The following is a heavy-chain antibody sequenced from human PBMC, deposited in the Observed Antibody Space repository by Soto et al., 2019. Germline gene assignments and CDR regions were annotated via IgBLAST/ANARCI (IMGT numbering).Heavy chain of an antibody. Sequence: QVQLVQSGAAVKKPGSSVKVSCKASGGTFSSYAISWVRQAPGQGLEWMGGVIPISDTTNYAQKPQGRVRITADESTSTAYMELSSLRSEDTAVYYCARSQGSSTSLEIYYYYYYGMDVWGQGTKVTGSS. J-gene: IGHJ6*02. D-gene: IGHD2-2*01. CDR2: VIPISDTT. CDR3: ARSQGSSTSLEIYYYYYYGMDV. V-gene: IGHV1-69*01. CDR1: GGTFSSYA.